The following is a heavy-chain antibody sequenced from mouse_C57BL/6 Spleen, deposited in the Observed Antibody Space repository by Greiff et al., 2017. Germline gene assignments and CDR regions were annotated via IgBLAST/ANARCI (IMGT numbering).Heavy chain of an antibody. Sequence: SGYTFTDYYMNWVKQSHGKSLEWIGDINPNNGGTSYNQKFKGKATLTVDKSSSTAYMELRSLTSEDSAVYYCARDGYYGDYWGQGTTLTVSS. J-gene: IGHJ2*01. D-gene: IGHD2-3*01. CDR3: ARDGYYGDY. CDR2: INPNNGGT. CDR1: GYTFTDYY. V-gene: IGHV1-26*01.